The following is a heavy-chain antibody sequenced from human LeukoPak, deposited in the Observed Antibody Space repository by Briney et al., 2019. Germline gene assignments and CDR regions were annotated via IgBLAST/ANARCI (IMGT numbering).Heavy chain of an antibody. CDR2: IYYGENT. CDR1: GGSISSGPYY. J-gene: IGHJ4*02. V-gene: IGHV4-39*01. Sequence: SETLSLTCTVSGGSISSGPYYWGWIRQPPGKGLEWIGNIYYGENTYYNPSLKSRVTISIDTSKNQFYLKLSSLTAADTAVYYCARVRDYYYDSSGYSNYFDYWGQGTLVTVSS. D-gene: IGHD3-22*01. CDR3: ARVRDYYYDSSGYSNYFDY.